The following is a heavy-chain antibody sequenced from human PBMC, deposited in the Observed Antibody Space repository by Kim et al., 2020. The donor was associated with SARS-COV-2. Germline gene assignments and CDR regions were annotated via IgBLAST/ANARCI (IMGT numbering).Heavy chain of an antibody. CDR2: INHSGST. Sequence: SETLSLTCAVYGGSFSGYYWSWIRQPPGKGLEWIGEINHSGSTNYNPSLKSRVTISVDTSKNQFSLKLSSVTAADTAVYYCATYSSSSSFDPWGQGTLVTVSS. J-gene: IGHJ5*02. CDR1: GGSFSGYY. V-gene: IGHV4-34*01. CDR3: ATYSSSSSFDP. D-gene: IGHD6-13*01.